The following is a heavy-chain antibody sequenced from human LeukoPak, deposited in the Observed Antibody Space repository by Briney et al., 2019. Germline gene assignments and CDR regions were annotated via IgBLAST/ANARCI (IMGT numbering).Heavy chain of an antibody. CDR2: ISGDGGST. J-gene: IGHJ4*02. D-gene: IGHD3-22*01. CDR3: ASSSGYYSDFDY. CDR1: GFTFDDYA. Sequence: GGSLRPSCAASGFTFDDYAMHWVRQAPGKGLEWVSLISGDGGSTYYADSVKGRFTISRDNSKNSLYLQMNSLRTEDTALYYCASSSGYYSDFDYWGQGTLVTVSS. V-gene: IGHV3-43*02.